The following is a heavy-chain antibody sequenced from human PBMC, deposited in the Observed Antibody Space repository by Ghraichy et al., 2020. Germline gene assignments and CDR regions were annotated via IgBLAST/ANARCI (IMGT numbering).Heavy chain of an antibody. CDR2: ITSGSRSK. D-gene: IGHD4-23*01. CDR1: GFTFSGYG. CDR3: AGASTVVRFYYYDGMDV. Sequence: GGSLRHSCVGSGFTFSGYGMNWVRQSPGKGLEWVSYITSGSRSKFYADSVKGRFTVSRDNAQNSLSLQMNGLRDEDTAVYYCAGASTVVRFYYYDGMDVWGQGTTVTVSS. V-gene: IGHV3-48*02. J-gene: IGHJ6*02.